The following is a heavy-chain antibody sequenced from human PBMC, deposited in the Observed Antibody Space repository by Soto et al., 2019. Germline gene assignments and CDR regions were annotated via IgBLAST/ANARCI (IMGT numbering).Heavy chain of an antibody. CDR1: GYSITGAFY. V-gene: IGHV4-38-2*01. D-gene: IGHD1-26*01. CDR3: ASLNIGSYYSSRNYFDF. J-gene: IGHJ4*02. CDR2: IYHTGST. Sequence: SETLSLTCAVSGYSITGAFYWGWIRQSPGKGLEWIGSIYHTGSTYYNPSLKSRVTISVDTSKNQFSLKLSSVTAADTAVYYCASLNIGSYYSSRNYFDFWGQGTLVTLSS.